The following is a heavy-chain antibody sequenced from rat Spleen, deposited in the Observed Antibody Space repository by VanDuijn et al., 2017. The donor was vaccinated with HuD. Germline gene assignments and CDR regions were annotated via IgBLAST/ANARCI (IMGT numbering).Heavy chain of an antibody. J-gene: IGHJ2*01. D-gene: IGHD1-2*01. Sequence: EVQLVESDGGLVRPGRSLKLSCVASGFTFSDYYMAWVRQAPTKGLEWVATINYDGRSTYYRDSVKGRFTISRNNAKSTLYLQMDSLKSEDTATYYCSRQGAATRFDYWGQGVMVIVSS. CDR1: GFTFSDYY. CDR3: SRQGAATRFDY. V-gene: IGHV5-29*01. CDR2: INYDGRST.